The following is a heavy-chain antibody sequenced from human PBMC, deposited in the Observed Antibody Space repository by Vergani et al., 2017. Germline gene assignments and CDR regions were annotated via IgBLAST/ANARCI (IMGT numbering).Heavy chain of an antibody. D-gene: IGHD2/OR15-2a*01. CDR2: ISYDGSNK. CDR1: GFTFSNYA. CDR3: ARDLSYYYGMDV. J-gene: IGHJ6*02. Sequence: QVQLVESGGGVVQPGRSLRLSCAASGFTFSNYAMHWVRQAPGKGLEWVAVISYDGSNKYYADSVKGRFTISRDNSKNTLYLQMNSLRAEDTAVYYCARDLSYYYGMDVWGQGTTVTVSS. V-gene: IGHV3-30-3*01.